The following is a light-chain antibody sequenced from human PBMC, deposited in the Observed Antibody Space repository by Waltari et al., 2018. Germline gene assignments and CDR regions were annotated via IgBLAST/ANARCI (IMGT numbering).Light chain of an antibody. CDR2: DAS. CDR3: QQRSNWRST. J-gene: IGKJ2*01. CDR1: QSVSSY. V-gene: IGKV3-11*01. Sequence: EIVLTQSPATLSLSPGERATLSCRASQSVSSYLAWYQQKPGQAPRLLIYDASNRATGIPARFSGRGSGTDFTLTISSLEPEDFAVYYCQQRSNWRSTFGQGTKLEIK.